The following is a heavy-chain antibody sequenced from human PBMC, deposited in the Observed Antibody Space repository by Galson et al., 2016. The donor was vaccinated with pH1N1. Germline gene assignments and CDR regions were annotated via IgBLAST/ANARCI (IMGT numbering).Heavy chain of an antibody. CDR2: SYLDDEQ. D-gene: IGHD4-17*01. V-gene: IGHV2-5*02. CDR1: GFSLSTSGVG. CDR3: AHFFYGDYDDYFDY. J-gene: IGHJ4*02. Sequence: PALVKPTQTLTLTCTFSGFSLSTSGVGVGWIRQPPGKALEWLALSYLDDEQRYNPSLKSRLTSTKETPKNQAVLNMTNMDPVDTATYYCAHFFYGDYDDYFDYWGQGTLVTVSS.